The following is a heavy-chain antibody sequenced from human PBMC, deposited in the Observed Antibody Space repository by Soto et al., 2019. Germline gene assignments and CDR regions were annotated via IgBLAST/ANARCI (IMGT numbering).Heavy chain of an antibody. CDR2: IKSLSVGGTT. CDR1: GFIFTNAW. V-gene: IGHV3-15*01. J-gene: IGHJ5*02. CDR3: TTDLPDNWFDP. Sequence: HLMESGGGLVEPGGSLRLSCAASGFIFTNAWLNWVRQAPGKGLEWVGRIKSLSVGGTTDYAASVRGRFTMSRDDAKNTVFLQMSSLKIEDTAVYFCTTDLPDNWFDPWGQGTLVTVSS.